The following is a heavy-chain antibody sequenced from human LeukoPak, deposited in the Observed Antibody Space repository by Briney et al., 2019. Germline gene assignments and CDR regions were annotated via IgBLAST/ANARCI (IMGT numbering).Heavy chain of an antibody. D-gene: IGHD6-19*01. Sequence: GASVKVSCKASGYTFTGYYMHWVRQAPGQGLEWMGWINPNSGGTNYAQKFQGRVTMTRDTSISTAYMELSRLRSDDTAVYYCARDSSGWFGTRGSIWFDPWGQGTLVTVS. CDR3: ARDSSGWFGTRGSIWFDP. CDR1: GYTFTGYY. CDR2: INPNSGGT. J-gene: IGHJ5*02. V-gene: IGHV1-2*02.